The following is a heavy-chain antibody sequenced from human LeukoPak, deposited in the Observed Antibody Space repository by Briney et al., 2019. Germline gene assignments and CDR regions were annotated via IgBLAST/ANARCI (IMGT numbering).Heavy chain of an antibody. CDR2: IYYSGST. CDR3: ARADPNASGYFYRFNWFDP. CDR1: GGSMSSYY. D-gene: IGHD3-10*01. J-gene: IGHJ5*02. Sequence: TSETLSLTCTVSGGSMSSYYGNWVRQPPGKGREWIGNIYYSGSTDYNPSLKIRGTISLDTSKFQFSLRLNSVTAADTAVYYCARADPNASGYFYRFNWFDPWGQGTLVTVSS. V-gene: IGHV4-59*01.